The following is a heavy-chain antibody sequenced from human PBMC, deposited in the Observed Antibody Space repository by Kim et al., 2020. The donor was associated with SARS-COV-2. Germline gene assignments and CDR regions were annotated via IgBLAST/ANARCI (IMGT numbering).Heavy chain of an antibody. CDR3: ARDMSGGGGIFGRMDV. D-gene: IGHD2-15*01. V-gene: IGHV4-4*07. Sequence: SETLSLNCSVSGDSISSSYWSWVRQPAGKELEWIGRIHSSGITYYSSSLKSRITMSVDMPKNQFSLKLISVTAADTAVYYCARDMSGGGGIFGRMDVWGQGTTVTVSS. CDR1: GDSISSSY. J-gene: IGHJ6*02. CDR2: IHSSGIT.